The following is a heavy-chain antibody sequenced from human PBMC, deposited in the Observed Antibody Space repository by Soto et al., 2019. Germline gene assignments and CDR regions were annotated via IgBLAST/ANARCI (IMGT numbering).Heavy chain of an antibody. Sequence: EVQLVESGGGLVQPGGSLRLSCAASGFTFSNYGMNWVRQAPGKGLAWVSYISSSIATIQYADSVKGRFTISGDNAKNSLYLQMNSLRDEDTAVYYCARGGAARPYYWGQGTLVTVSS. CDR2: ISSSIATI. V-gene: IGHV3-48*02. D-gene: IGHD6-6*01. CDR1: GFTFSNYG. J-gene: IGHJ4*02. CDR3: ARGGAARPYY.